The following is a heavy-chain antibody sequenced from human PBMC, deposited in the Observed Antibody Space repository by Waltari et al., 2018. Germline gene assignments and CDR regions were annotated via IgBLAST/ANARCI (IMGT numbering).Heavy chain of an antibody. D-gene: IGHD3-10*01. CDR2: IYSGGST. J-gene: IGHJ6*02. V-gene: IGHV3-53*04. CDR1: GFTVSSHY. CDR3: ASLRGLDHWGMDV. Sequence: EVQLVESGGGLVQPGGSLRVSCAASGFTVSSHYMRWVRQAPGKGLEWVSVIYSGGSTDYADSVKGRFTISRHNSKNTLYLQMNSLRAEDTAVYYCASLRGLDHWGMDVWGQGTTVTVSS.